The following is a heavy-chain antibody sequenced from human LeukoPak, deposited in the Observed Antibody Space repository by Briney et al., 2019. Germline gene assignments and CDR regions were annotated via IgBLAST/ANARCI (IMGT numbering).Heavy chain of an antibody. CDR2: IYYSGST. CDR1: GGSISSSSYY. J-gene: IGHJ3*02. CDR3: ASGEGDAFDI. D-gene: IGHD3-10*01. V-gene: IGHV4-39*07. Sequence: SETLSLTCTVSGGSISSSSYYWGWIRQPPGKGLEWIGSIYYSGSTYFNPSLKSRVTISVDTSKNQFSLKLSSVTAADTAVYYCASGEGDAFDIWGQGTMVTVSS.